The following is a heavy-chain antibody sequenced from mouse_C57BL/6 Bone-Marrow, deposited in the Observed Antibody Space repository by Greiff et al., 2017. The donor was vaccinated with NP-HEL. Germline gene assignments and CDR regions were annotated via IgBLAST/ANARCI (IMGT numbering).Heavy chain of an antibody. D-gene: IGHD1-1*01. CDR2: IWTGGGT. V-gene: IGHV2-9-1*01. CDR3: ARTHYYGSSYPFDY. Sequence: VQVVESGPGLVAPSQSLSITCTVSGFSLTSYAISWVRQPPGKGLEWLGVIWTGGGTNYNSALKSRLSISKDNSKSQVFLKMNSLQTDDTARYYCARTHYYGSSYPFDYWGQGTTLTVSS. CDR1: GFSLTSYA. J-gene: IGHJ2*01.